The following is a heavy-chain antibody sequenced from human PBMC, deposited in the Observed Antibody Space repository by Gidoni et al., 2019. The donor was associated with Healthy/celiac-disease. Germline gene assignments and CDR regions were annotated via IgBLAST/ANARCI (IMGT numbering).Heavy chain of an antibody. D-gene: IGHD2-2*01. V-gene: IGHV4-34*01. Sequence: QVQLQQWGAGLLKPSDTLSLTCAVHGGSFSGYSWSWIRQPPGKGLEWIGEINHDGSTTYNPYLNSRVSIAVDTSKNQFSLKLSSVTAADTAVYYCARGPFEGIVVVPVSYYFDYWGKGTLVTVSA. CDR3: ARGPFEGIVVVPVSYYFDY. CDR2: INHDGST. J-gene: IGHJ4*02. CDR1: GGSFSGYS.